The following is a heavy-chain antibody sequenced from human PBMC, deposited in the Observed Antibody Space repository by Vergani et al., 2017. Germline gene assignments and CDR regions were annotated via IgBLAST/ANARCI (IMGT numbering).Heavy chain of an antibody. CDR3: ARATVTFGGVIHN. Sequence: QVQLVQSGAEVKKPGASVKVSCKASGYPFTSYYMHWVRQAPGQGLEWMGIINPSGGSTSYAQKFQGRVTMTRDTSTSTVYMELSSLRSEDTAVYYCARATVTFGGVIHNWGQGTTVTVSS. V-gene: IGHV1-46*01. J-gene: IGHJ6*02. D-gene: IGHD3-16*02. CDR1: GYPFTSYY. CDR2: INPSGGST.